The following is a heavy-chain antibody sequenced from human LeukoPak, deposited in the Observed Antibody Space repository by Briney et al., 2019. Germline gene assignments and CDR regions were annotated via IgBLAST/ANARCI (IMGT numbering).Heavy chain of an antibody. D-gene: IGHD3-10*01. CDR1: GASVSIGGPY. V-gene: IGHV4-61*08. CDR3: ARSIRYYGSGSYYQRYWYFDL. CDR2: VYYGGST. Sequence: PSETLSLTCTVSGASVSIGGPYWSWIRQPPGKELESIAYVYYGGSTYYNPSLQSRVTISVDTSKNQFSLKLSSVTAADTAVYYCARSIRYYGSGSYYQRYWYFDLWGRGTLVTVSS. J-gene: IGHJ2*01.